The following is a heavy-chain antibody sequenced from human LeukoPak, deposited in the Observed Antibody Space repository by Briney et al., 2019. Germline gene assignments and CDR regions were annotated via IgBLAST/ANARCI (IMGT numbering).Heavy chain of an antibody. CDR1: GGSISSSSYY. J-gene: IGHJ4*02. Sequence: SETLSLTCTVSGGSISSSSYYWGWIRQPPGKGLEWIGSIYYSGSTYYNPSLKSRVTISVDTSKNQFSLKLSSVTAADTAVYYCARRSGAGLQLWFYYWGQGTLVTVSS. V-gene: IGHV4-39*01. CDR2: IYYSGST. CDR3: ARRSGAGLQLWFYY. D-gene: IGHD5-18*01.